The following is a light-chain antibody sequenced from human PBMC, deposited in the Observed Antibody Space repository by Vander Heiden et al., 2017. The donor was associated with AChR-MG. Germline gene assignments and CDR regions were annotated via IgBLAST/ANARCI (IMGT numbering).Light chain of an antibody. V-gene: IGLV1-40*01. J-gene: IGLJ3*02. CDR1: TSNIGADFD. CDR2: DNT. Sequence: QSVLTQPPSVSGAPGQRVTISCTGSTSNIGADFDVHWFQHLAGTAPRLLIFDNTIRPSGVPDRFSGSKSGASASLAIAGLQAEDEADYYCQSYDSSLSGWVFGGGTKLTVL. CDR3: QSYDSSLSGWV.